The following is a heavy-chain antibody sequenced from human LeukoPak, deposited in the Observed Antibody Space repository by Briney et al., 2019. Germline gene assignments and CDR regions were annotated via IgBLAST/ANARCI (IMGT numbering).Heavy chain of an antibody. CDR3: TTESYSGTYTLDY. V-gene: IGHV3-15*01. CDR2: IKRKTDGGTT. J-gene: IGHJ4*02. Sequence: SGGSLRLSCAASGFTFSNAWMSWVRQAPGKGLEWVGRIKRKTDGGTTDYAAPVKGRFTISRDDSRNTLYLQMNSLKIEDAAVYYCTTESYSGTYTLDYWGQGTLVTVSS. CDR1: GFTFSNAW. D-gene: IGHD1-26*01.